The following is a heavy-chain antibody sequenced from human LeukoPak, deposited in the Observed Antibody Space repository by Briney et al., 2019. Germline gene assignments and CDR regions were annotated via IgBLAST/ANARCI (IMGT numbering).Heavy chain of an antibody. D-gene: IGHD5-24*01. V-gene: IGHV3-21*06. CDR1: GFTFSSYA. Sequence: GGSLRLSCAASGFTFSSYAMTWVRQAPGKGLEWVSSITSYTGYMFYADSVKGRFTISRDNAMNSLFLQMTNLRAEDTAVHYCARHGDNSYSFDHWGQGVLVTVSS. CDR3: ARHGDNSYSFDH. CDR2: ITSYTGYM. J-gene: IGHJ4*02.